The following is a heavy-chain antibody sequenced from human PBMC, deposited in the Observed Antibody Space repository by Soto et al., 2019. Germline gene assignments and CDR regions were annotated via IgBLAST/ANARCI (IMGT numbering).Heavy chain of an antibody. D-gene: IGHD5-12*01. Sequence: QVQLVQSEAEVKEPGASVKVSCKASGYTFTGYYMHWVRQAPGQGLEWMGWINLNTGDTKYAQKFQGWVTITRDTSINTAYMELSRLRSDDTAVYYCGRDGYTYGQFDYWGQGTLVTVSS. CDR1: GYTFTGYY. J-gene: IGHJ4*02. CDR3: GRDGYTYGQFDY. CDR2: INLNTGDT. V-gene: IGHV1-2*04.